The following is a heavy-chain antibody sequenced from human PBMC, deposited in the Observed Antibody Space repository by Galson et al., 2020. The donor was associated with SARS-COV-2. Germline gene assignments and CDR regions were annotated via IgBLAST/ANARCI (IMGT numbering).Heavy chain of an antibody. J-gene: IGHJ4*02. CDR2: ISYDGSNK. Sequence: GESLKISCAASGFTFSSYAMHWVRQAPGKGLEWVAVISYDGSNKYYADSVKGRFTISRDNSKNTLYLQMNSLRAEDTAVYYCARTHSGSYYGPFDDWGQGTLVTVSS. CDR1: GFTFSSYA. V-gene: IGHV3-30*01. D-gene: IGHD3-10*01. CDR3: ARTHSGSYYGPFDD.